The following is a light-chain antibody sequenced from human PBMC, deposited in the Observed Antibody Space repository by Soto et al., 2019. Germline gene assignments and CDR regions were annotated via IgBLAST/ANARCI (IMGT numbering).Light chain of an antibody. J-gene: IGLJ1*01. V-gene: IGLV2-23*02. CDR3: CSYAGSSTYV. CDR1: SSDVGSHNL. CDR2: EVS. Sequence: QSALTQPASVSGSPGQSITISCTGTSSDVGSHNLVSWYQQHPGKAPKLMIYEVSKRPSGVSNRFSGSKSGNTASLTISGLQAEGEADFYCCSYAGSSTYVFGTGTKVTVL.